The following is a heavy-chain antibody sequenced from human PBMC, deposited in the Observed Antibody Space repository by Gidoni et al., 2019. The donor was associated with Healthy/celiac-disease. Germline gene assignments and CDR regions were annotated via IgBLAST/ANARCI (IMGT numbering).Heavy chain of an antibody. CDR3: AREGYYDSSGYYYSHSLFDY. Sequence: QVQLVESGGGVVQPGRSLRLSCAAPGFTFSSYAMHWVRQAPGKGLEWVAVISYDGSNKYYADSVKGRFTISRDNSKNTLYLQMNSLRAEDTAVYYCAREGYYDSSGYYYSHSLFDYWGQGTLVTVSS. V-gene: IGHV3-30-3*01. CDR2: ISYDGSNK. D-gene: IGHD3-22*01. J-gene: IGHJ4*02. CDR1: GFTFSSYA.